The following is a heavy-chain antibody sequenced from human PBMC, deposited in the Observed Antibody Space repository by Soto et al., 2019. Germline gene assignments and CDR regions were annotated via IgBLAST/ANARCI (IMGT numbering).Heavy chain of an antibody. CDR1: GFSVSSSGEG. V-gene: IGHV2-5*02. CDR2: IYWDVDK. CDR3: AHIDQTIMTAVVHGGFDV. Sequence: QITLKESGPPLVTPTQTLTLTCTVSGFSVSSSGEGVGWIRQPPGKAMEWLALIYWDVDKRFSPALKRRPTITKNTSKHQVVLTWTNMDPVDPATYYCAHIDQTIMTAVVHGGFDVWGQGTLVTVS. D-gene: IGHD2-21*01. J-gene: IGHJ4*02.